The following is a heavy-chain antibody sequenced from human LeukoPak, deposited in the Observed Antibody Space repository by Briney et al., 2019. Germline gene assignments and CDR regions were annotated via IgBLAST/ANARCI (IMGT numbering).Heavy chain of an antibody. CDR1: GGSISSYY. Sequence: PSETLSLTCTVSGGSISSYYWSWIRQPPGKGLEWIGYIYYSGSTNYNPSLKSRVTISVDTSKNQFSLKLSSVTAADTAVYYCARALPPGFGDFWGQGTTVTVSS. D-gene: IGHD3-3*01. J-gene: IGHJ6*02. CDR3: ARALPPGFGDF. V-gene: IGHV4-59*01. CDR2: IYYSGST.